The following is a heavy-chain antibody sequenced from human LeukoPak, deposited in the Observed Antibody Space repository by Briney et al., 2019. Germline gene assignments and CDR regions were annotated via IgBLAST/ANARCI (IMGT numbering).Heavy chain of an antibody. V-gene: IGHV4-39*02. Sequence: SETLSLTCTVSNGSMTSDSYYWAWVRQPPGEGLEWIGTIFYSGKTYYSASLNRRVTGSLNTSKKNFSLGLSSVTAADTAVYYGASLWIDATWFDAWGQGALVTVSS. J-gene: IGHJ5*02. CDR1: NGSMTSDSYY. CDR3: ASLWIDATWFDA. CDR2: IFYSGKT. D-gene: IGHD2-2*03.